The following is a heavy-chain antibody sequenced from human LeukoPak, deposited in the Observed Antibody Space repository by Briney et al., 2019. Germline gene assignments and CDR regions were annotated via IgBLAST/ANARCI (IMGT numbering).Heavy chain of an antibody. D-gene: IGHD5-18*01. J-gene: IGHJ4*02. CDR3: AREVAQGRYSNFDY. Sequence: SETLSLTCTVSGGSISSYYWNWIRQPAGKGLEWIGRIYTSGSTNYNPSLKSRVTMSVDTSKNQFSLKLSPVTAADTAVYYCAREVAQGRYSNFDYWGQGTLVTVSS. CDR2: IYTSGST. CDR1: GGSISSYY. V-gene: IGHV4-4*07.